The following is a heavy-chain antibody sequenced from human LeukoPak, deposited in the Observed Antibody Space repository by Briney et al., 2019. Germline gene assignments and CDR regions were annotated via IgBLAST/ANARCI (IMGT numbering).Heavy chain of an antibody. Sequence: SETLSLTCTVSGGSISSSSYYWGWIRQPPGKGLEWIGSIYYSGSTYYNPSLKSRVTISVDTSKNQFSLKLSSVTAADTAVYYCARGRYDSSGYARYDAFDIWGQGTMVTVSS. D-gene: IGHD3-22*01. CDR3: ARGRYDSSGYARYDAFDI. J-gene: IGHJ3*02. CDR1: GGSISSSSYY. CDR2: IYYSGST. V-gene: IGHV4-39*07.